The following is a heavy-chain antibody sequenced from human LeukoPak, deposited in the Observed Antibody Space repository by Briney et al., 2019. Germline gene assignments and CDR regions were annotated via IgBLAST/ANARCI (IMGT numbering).Heavy chain of an antibody. CDR2: IIPIFGTA. D-gene: IGHD3-3*01. CDR3: ATFPVFLEWSENY. Sequence: ASVKVSCKASGGTFSSYAISWVRQAPGQGLEWMGRIIPIFGTANYAQKFQGRVTITTDESTSTAYMELSSLRSEDTAVYYCATFPVFLEWSENYWGQGTLVTVSS. CDR1: GGTFSSYA. V-gene: IGHV1-69*05. J-gene: IGHJ4*02.